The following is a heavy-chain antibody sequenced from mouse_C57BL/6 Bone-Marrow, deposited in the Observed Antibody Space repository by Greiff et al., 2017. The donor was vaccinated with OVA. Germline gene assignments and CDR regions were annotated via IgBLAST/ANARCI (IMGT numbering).Heavy chain of an antibody. J-gene: IGHJ3*01. V-gene: IGHV2-5*01. Sequence: QVQLKESGPGLVQPSQSLSITCTVSGFSLTSYGVHWVRQSPGKGLEWLGVIWSGGSTDYNAAFMSRLIITKDNSKSQVFLKMNSLQADDTAIYYCAKNDYYSSSSFAYWGQGTLVTVSA. CDR3: AKNDYYSSSSFAY. CDR2: IWSGGST. D-gene: IGHD1-1*01. CDR1: GFSLTSYG.